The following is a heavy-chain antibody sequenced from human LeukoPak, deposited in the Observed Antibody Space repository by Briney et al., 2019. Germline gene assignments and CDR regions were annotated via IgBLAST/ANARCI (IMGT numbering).Heavy chain of an antibody. CDR1: GFTFSSYA. D-gene: IGHD3-10*01. CDR3: ARDPGGESRGPFFDF. J-gene: IGHJ4*02. CDR2: ISYDGSNK. V-gene: IGHV3-30-3*01. Sequence: GGSLRLSCAASGFTFSSYAMHWVRQAPGKGLEWVAVISYDGSNKYYADSVKGRFTISRDNSKNTLYLQMNSLRAEDTAVYYCARDPGGESRGPFFDFWGQGTLVTVSS.